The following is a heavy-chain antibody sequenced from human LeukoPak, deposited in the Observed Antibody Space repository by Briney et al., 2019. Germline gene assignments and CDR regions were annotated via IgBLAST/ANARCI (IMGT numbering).Heavy chain of an antibody. V-gene: IGHV4-4*09. CDR1: GGSISSYY. J-gene: IGHJ5*02. Sequence: SETLSLTCTVSGGSISSYYWSWIRQPPGKGLEWIGYIYTSGSTNYNSSLKSRVTISVDTSKNQFSLKLSSVTAADTAVYYCARLLGYSSSWYWFDPWGQGTLVTVSS. D-gene: IGHD6-13*01. CDR2: IYTSGST. CDR3: ARLLGYSSSWYWFDP.